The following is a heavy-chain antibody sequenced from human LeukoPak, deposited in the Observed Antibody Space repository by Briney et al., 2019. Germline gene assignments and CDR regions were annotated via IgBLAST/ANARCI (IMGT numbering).Heavy chain of an antibody. D-gene: IGHD2-15*01. CDR3: ARESIVVVVAATNWFDP. Sequence: SETLSHTCTVSGGSISSYYWSWIRQPAGKGLEWIGRIYTSGSTNYNPSLKSRVTMSVDTSKNQFSLKLSSVTAADTAVYYCARESIVVVVAATNWFDPWGQGTLVTVSS. CDR1: GGSISSYY. CDR2: IYTSGST. J-gene: IGHJ5*02. V-gene: IGHV4-4*07.